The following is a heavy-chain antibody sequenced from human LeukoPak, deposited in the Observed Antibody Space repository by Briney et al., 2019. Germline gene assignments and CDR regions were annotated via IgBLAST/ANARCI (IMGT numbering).Heavy chain of an antibody. CDR1: GGTFSSYA. V-gene: IGHV1-69*05. D-gene: IGHD3-22*01. CDR2: IIPIFGTA. Sequence: SVKVSCKASGGTFSSYATSWVRQAPGQGLEWMGGIIPIFGTANYAQKFQGRVTITTDESTSTAYMELSSLRSEDTAVYYCARTGRDSSGYYYVGDYWGQGTLVTVSS. J-gene: IGHJ4*02. CDR3: ARTGRDSSGYYYVGDY.